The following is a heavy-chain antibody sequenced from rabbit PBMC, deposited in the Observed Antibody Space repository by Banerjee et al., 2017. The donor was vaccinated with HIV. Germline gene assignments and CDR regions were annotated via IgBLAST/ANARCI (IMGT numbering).Heavy chain of an antibody. CDR3: ARGYYDMDL. Sequence: QEQLKESGGDLVKPEGSLTLTCTASGFSLSSYDMCWVRQAPGKGLEWIGCIWTGSSGSTYYASWAKGRFTISKTSSTTVTLQMTSLTAADTATYFCARGYYDMDLWGPGTLVIVS. CDR1: GFSLSSYD. V-gene: IGHV1S45*01. CDR2: IWTGSSGST. J-gene: IGHJ6*01.